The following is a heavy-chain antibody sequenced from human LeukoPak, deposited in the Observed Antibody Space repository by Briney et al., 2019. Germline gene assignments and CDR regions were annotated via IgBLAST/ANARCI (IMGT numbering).Heavy chain of an antibody. V-gene: IGHV5-51*01. CDR2: IYPGDSDT. CDR3: ARSRYSGSYLYYYYMDV. D-gene: IGHD1-26*01. CDR1: GYSFTSYW. J-gene: IGHJ6*03. Sequence: PGESLKISCNGSGYSFTSYWIGWVRQMPGKGLEWMGIIYPGDSDTRYSPSFQGQVTISADKSISTAYLQWSSLKASDTAMYYCARSRYSGSYLYYYYMDVWGKGTTVTVSS.